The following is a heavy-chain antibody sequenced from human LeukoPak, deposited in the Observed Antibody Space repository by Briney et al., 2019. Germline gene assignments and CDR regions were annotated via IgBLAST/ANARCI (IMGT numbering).Heavy chain of an antibody. CDR1: GFTFSSYS. Sequence: GGSLRLSCAASGFTFSSYSMNWVRQAPGKGLEWVSSISSSSYIYYADSVKGRFTISRDNAKNSLYLQMNSLRAEDTAVYYCAKDTGYCSSTSCYILDYWGQGTLVTVSS. J-gene: IGHJ4*02. D-gene: IGHD2-2*02. CDR3: AKDTGYCSSTSCYILDY. CDR2: ISSSSYI. V-gene: IGHV3-21*01.